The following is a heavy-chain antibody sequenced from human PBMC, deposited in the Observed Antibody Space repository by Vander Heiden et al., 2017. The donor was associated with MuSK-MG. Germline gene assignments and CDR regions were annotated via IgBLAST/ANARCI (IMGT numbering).Heavy chain of an antibody. CDR2: ISTRGSDE. CDR3: ARGGSEGDRGWLQWFDL. Sequence: EEHLVDSGGGLVQPGGSLRLSCEASGFAFKRFEMNWVRQAPGKGLEWVSYISTRGSDEYYADSVKGRFSISRDNAKNSLSLEMSSLRAEDAAVYYCARGGSEGDRGWLQWFDLWGQGTPVTVSS. J-gene: IGHJ5*02. V-gene: IGHV3-48*03. D-gene: IGHD5-12*01. CDR1: GFAFKRFE.